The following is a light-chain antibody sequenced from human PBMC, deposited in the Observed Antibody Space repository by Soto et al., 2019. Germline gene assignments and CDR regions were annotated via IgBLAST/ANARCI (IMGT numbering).Light chain of an antibody. CDR3: QQRSNWPLT. CDR1: QSVSSY. J-gene: IGKJ3*01. Sequence: EIVLTRSPATLSLSPGERATLSCRASQSVSSYLAWYQQKPGQAPRLLIYDASNRATGIPARFSGSGSGTDFTLTISSLEPEDFAVYYCQQRSNWPLTCGPGTKVDIK. CDR2: DAS. V-gene: IGKV3-11*01.